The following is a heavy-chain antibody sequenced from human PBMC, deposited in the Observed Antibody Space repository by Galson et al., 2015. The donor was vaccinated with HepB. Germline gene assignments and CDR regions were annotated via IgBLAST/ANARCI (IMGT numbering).Heavy chain of an antibody. CDR1: DFTVSGNF. D-gene: IGHD3/OR15-3a*01. V-gene: IGHV3-66*01. J-gene: IGHJ4*02. CDR3: ARDFWTGSTLDY. Sequence: SLRLSCAASDFTVSGNFMTWVRQAPGKGLEWVSVIYGGGGTYFADSLEGGFTISRENSKNTLYLHMDYLRAVDTAVYYCARDFWTGSTLDYWGQGTVVTVSS. CDR2: IYGGGGT.